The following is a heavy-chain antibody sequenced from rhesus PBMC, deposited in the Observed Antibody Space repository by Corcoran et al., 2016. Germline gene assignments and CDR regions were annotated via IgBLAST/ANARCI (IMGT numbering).Heavy chain of an antibody. Sequence: EVQLVNSGGGLVQPGGSLRLSCAASGFTFSNYWMSWVRQAPGKGLEWVGLNKNKADGGKAAYDEAVKGRFTISRDESKNTLYLQMNSLKTEDTAVYYCTAAAACDYWGQGVLVTVSS. V-gene: IGHV3S11*01. CDR3: TAAAACDY. CDR2: NKNKADGGKA. D-gene: IGHD6-25*01. CDR1: GFTFSNYW. J-gene: IGHJ4*01.